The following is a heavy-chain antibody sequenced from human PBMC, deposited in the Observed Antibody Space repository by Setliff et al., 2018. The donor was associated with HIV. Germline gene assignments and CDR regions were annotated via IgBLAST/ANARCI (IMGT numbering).Heavy chain of an antibody. CDR2: IKTKGDGGIT. D-gene: IGHD3-3*01. J-gene: IGHJ4*02. V-gene: IGHV3-15*01. CDR1: GFTFANAW. Sequence: GESLKISCEASGFTFANAWMNWVRQPPGKGLQWVGRIKTKGDGGITQYATPVRGRFTIPRDDSQNTLYLQMRGLKAEDTAIYYCTTSYYDLWNGYYSHQDHWGQGTMVTSPQ. CDR3: TTSYYDLWNGYYSHQDH.